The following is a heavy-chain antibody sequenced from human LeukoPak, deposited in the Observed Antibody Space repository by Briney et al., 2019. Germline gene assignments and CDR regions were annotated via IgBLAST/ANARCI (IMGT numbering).Heavy chain of an antibody. V-gene: IGHV4-59*01. CDR3: ARLDYYDGSGYYSFDY. D-gene: IGHD3-22*01. Sequence: SETLSLTCAVYGGSFSDYYWTWIRQPPGKGLEWIGYIYYSGSTNYNPSLKSRVTMSVDTSKNQFSLKLSSVTAADTAVYYCARLDYYDGSGYYSFDYWGQGTLVTVSS. CDR2: IYYSGST. CDR1: GGSFSDYY. J-gene: IGHJ4*02.